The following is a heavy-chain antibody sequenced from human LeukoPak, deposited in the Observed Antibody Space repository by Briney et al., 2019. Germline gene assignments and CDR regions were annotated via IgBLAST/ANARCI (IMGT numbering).Heavy chain of an antibody. CDR2: ITSSGATT. Sequence: SGGSLRLSCAASGFTIGTYAMTWVRQAPGKGLEWVSSITSSGATTYYADSVKGRFTISRDISKNTLYLQMNSLTAEDSAVYYCAKEFIAGDGHVDCDSWGQGTLVTVSS. CDR1: GFTIGTYA. V-gene: IGHV3-23*01. D-gene: IGHD5-24*01. J-gene: IGHJ4*02. CDR3: AKEFIAGDGHVDCDS.